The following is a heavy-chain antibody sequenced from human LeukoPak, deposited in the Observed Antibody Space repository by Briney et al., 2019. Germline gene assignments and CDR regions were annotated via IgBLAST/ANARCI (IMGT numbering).Heavy chain of an antibody. J-gene: IGHJ4*02. D-gene: IGHD3-10*01. Sequence: PGGSLRLSCAASGFTFSSYWMHWVRQAPGKGLEWVSGINWNGGSTGYADSVKGRFTISRDNAKNSLYLQMNSLRAEDTALYYCARDTYYYGSGSSVDYWGQGTLVTVSS. CDR1: GFTFSSYW. CDR2: INWNGGST. V-gene: IGHV3-20*04. CDR3: ARDTYYYGSGSSVDY.